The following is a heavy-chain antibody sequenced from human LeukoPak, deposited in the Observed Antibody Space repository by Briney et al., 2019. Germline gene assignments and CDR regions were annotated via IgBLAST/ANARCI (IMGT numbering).Heavy chain of an antibody. D-gene: IGHD4-17*01. CDR1: GYSFTSYW. J-gene: IGHJ4*02. V-gene: IGHV1-18*04. Sequence: GESLKISCKGSGYSFTSYWIGWVRQAPGQGLEWMGWISAYNGNTNYAQKLQGRVTMTTDTSTSTAYMELRSLRSDDTAVYYCARGDYGDYLRFDYWGQGTLVTVSS. CDR2: ISAYNGNT. CDR3: ARGDYGDYLRFDY.